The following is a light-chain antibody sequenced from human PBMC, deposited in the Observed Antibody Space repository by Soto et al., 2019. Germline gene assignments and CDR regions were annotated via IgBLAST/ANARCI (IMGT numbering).Light chain of an antibody. Sequence: EIVMTQSPATLSVSPGERATLSCRASQSVSSNLAWYQQKPGQAPRLLFYGASTRATGIPARFSGSGSGTEFTLTISSLQSEDSAVYYCQQRHMWPITFGQGTRLEIK. V-gene: IGKV3-15*01. CDR3: QQRHMWPIT. CDR2: GAS. J-gene: IGKJ5*01. CDR1: QSVSSN.